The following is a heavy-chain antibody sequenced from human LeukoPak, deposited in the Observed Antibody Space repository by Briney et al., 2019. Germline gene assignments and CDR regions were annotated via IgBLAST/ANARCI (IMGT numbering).Heavy chain of an antibody. J-gene: IGHJ6*02. Sequence: SETLSLTCTVSGGSISSISSNNYHWGWIRQPPGKGLEWIGSIYYSGSTYYNPSLKSRVTISVGTSKNQFSLKLSSVTAADTALYYCAREMGVVTAHGIDVWGQGTTVTVSS. V-gene: IGHV4-39*02. CDR1: GGSISSISSNNYH. CDR2: IYYSGST. D-gene: IGHD4-23*01. CDR3: AREMGVVTAHGIDV.